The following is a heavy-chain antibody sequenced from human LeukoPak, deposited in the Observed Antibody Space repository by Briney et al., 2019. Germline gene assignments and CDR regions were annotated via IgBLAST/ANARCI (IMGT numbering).Heavy chain of an antibody. Sequence: PGGSLRLSCAASGFTFSIYAMNWVRQTPGKGLEWLAVISYDGTNKYYADSVRGRFTISRDNSKNTLYLQMNSLRAEDTAVYYYARSRAGYYFDYWGQGTLVTVSS. V-gene: IGHV3-30-3*01. CDR2: ISYDGTNK. J-gene: IGHJ4*02. CDR3: ARSRAGYYFDY. D-gene: IGHD2-15*01. CDR1: GFTFSIYA.